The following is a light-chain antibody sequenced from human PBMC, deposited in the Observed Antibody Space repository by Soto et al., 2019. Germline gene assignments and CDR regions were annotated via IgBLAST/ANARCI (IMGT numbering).Light chain of an antibody. CDR2: KAS. Sequence: DIQLTQSPSFLSASVGDRVTITCRASQGINSHLAWYQQKPGKAPKLLIYKASSLESGVPSRFSGSGSGTDFALTITSLQAEDFATYYCQQLRSYPSTFGGGTKVDIK. CDR3: QQLRSYPST. CDR1: QGINSH. V-gene: IGKV1-9*01. J-gene: IGKJ4*01.